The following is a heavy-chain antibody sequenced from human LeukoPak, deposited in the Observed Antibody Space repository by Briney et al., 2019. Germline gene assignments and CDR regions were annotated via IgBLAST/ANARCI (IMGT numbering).Heavy chain of an antibody. CDR3: ARDLSAAFDF. J-gene: IGHJ4*02. Sequence: PGRSLRLSCAASGFPFSSYGMHWVRQAPGKGREWVARLVYDERIDYANSVKGRFSISRDNSKNTLFLDMSDLRVEDTAVYYCARDLSAAFDFWGQGVLVTVSS. CDR1: GFPFSSYG. V-gene: IGHV3-33*01. D-gene: IGHD6-19*01. CDR2: LVYDERI.